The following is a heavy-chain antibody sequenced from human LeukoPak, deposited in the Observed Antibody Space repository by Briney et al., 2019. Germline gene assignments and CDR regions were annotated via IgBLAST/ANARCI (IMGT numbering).Heavy chain of an antibody. V-gene: IGHV3-21*01. J-gene: IGHJ5*02. Sequence: GGALRLSCAASGFTLSNYDMNWVRQAPGKGLEWVSSISTSSRYIYYKDSVRGRFTISRDDAKNSLYLEMNSLRAEDTAVYYCARADCSSSTCYLRRSWFDPWGQGTLVTVSS. CDR2: ISTSSRYI. CDR3: ARADCSSSTCYLRRSWFDP. D-gene: IGHD2-2*01. CDR1: GFTLSNYD.